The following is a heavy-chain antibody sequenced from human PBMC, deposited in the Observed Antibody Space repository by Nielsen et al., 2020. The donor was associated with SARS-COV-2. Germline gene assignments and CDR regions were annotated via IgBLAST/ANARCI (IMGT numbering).Heavy chain of an antibody. J-gene: IGHJ6*03. V-gene: IGHV1-3*04. CDR1: GYTFTNYA. CDR3: ARPITNNYYYYYMDV. Sequence: ASVKVSCKASGYTFTNYAVHWVRQAPGQRLEWMGWINTGNGNTQYSQNFQGRVTMTTDTSTSTAYMELRSLRSDDTAVYYCARPITNNYYYYYMDVWGKGTTVTVSS. D-gene: IGHD1-1*01. CDR2: INTGNGNT.